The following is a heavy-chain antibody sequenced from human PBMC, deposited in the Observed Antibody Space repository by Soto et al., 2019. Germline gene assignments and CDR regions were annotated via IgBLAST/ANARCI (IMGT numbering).Heavy chain of an antibody. J-gene: IGHJ6*02. CDR3: ARDVFCGGAPACPDMDV. Sequence: QVVLEQSGGEVKKPGASVKVSCKDSGYTFSGYSITWVRQAPGQGLEWMGRISGYNGNTNYARTLRGRLTLTTDTSTSTAYMELRSLTSDDTAVYYCARDVFCGGAPACPDMDVWGQGNTVTVSS. CDR2: ISGYNGNT. V-gene: IGHV1-18*04. D-gene: IGHD2-21*01. CDR1: GYTFSGYS.